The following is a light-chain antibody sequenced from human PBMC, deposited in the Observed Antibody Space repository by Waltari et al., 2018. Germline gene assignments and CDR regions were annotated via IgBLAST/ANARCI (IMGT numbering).Light chain of an antibody. Sequence: SSELTQDPGVSVALGQTFTITCQGDSLRTSYATWYPLKPGQAPVLVIYGKDKRPSGIAERFSWESSGTTSSLTITGAQAEDGADYYCSSRNGRADQVVFAGGTKVTVL. CDR1: SLRTSY. J-gene: IGLJ3*02. CDR3: SSRNGRADQVV. CDR2: GKD. V-gene: IGLV3-19*01.